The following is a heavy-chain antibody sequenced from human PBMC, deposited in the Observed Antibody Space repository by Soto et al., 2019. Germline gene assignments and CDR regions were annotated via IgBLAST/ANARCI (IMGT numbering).Heavy chain of an antibody. V-gene: IGHV1-18*01. CDR3: ARDTSSSPTTDAFDI. J-gene: IGHJ3*02. Sequence: ASVKVSCKASGYTFTSYGISWVRQAPGQGLEWMGWISAYNGNTNYAQKLQGRVTMTTDTSTSTAYMELRSLRSDDTAVYYCARDTSSSPTTDAFDIWGQGTMVTVSS. CDR1: GYTFTSYG. CDR2: ISAYNGNT. D-gene: IGHD6-13*01.